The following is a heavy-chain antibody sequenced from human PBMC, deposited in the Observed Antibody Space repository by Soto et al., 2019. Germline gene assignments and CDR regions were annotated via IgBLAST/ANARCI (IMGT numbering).Heavy chain of an antibody. V-gene: IGHV4-39*01. CDR3: ARHRFSYGVYYFGN. D-gene: IGHD5-18*01. Sequence: PSETLSLTCTVSGGSISSSSYYWGWIRQPPGKGLEWIGSIFYSGSTYYNPSLKSRVTISVDTSKNQFSLKLSSVTAADTAVYYCARHRFSYGVYYFGNWGKGTLVTVS. CDR1: GGSISSSSYY. J-gene: IGHJ4*02. CDR2: IFYSGST.